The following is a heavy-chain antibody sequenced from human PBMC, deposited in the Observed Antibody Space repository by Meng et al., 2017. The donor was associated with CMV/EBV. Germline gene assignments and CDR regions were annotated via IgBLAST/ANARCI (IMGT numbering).Heavy chain of an antibody. V-gene: IGHV4-59*01. CDR2: IYYSGIT. Sequence: SETLSLTCTVSGGSISSCYWSWIRQPPGKGLEWIGYIYYSGITNYNPSLKSRVTISVDTSKNQFSLKLSSVTAADTAVYYCARSRGNNCGGDCYDFDYWGQGTLVTVSS. CDR3: ARSRGNNCGGDCYDFDY. J-gene: IGHJ4*02. D-gene: IGHD2-21*01. CDR1: GGSISSCY.